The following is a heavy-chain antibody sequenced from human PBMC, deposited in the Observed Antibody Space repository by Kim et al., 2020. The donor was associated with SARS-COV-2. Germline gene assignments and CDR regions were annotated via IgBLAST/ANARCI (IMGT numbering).Heavy chain of an antibody. Sequence: GGSLRLSCAASGFTFSNYAMHWVLQAPGKGLEWMAVISHDGSKEYYGDSVKGRFTISRDNSRNTLSLQMNSLRGEDTAVYSCVKDREYCSGGTCYNGILDHWGQGTLVTVSS. V-gene: IGHV3-30*18. CDR1: GFTFSNYA. J-gene: IGHJ4*02. CDR3: VKDREYCSGGTCYNGILDH. D-gene: IGHD2-15*01. CDR2: ISHDGSKE.